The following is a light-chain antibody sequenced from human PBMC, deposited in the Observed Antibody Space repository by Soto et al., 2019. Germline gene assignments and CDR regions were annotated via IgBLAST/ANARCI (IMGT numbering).Light chain of an antibody. Sequence: EIVLTQSPGTLSLSPGERATLSCRASQSVSSSYLAWYQQKPCQAPRLLIYGASSRATGIPDRFSGSGSGTDFTLTISRLEPKDSAVYYCQQYGRSQSFGQGTKVEIK. CDR1: QSVSSSY. V-gene: IGKV3-20*01. CDR2: GAS. J-gene: IGKJ1*01. CDR3: QQYGRSQS.